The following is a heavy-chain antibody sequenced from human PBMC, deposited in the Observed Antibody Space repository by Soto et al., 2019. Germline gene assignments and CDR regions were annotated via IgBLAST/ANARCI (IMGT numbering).Heavy chain of an antibody. J-gene: IGHJ5*02. CDR3: ARSPRSRNWFDP. Sequence: QVQLQQWGAGLLKPSETLSLTCAVYGGSFSGYYWSWIRQPPGKGLEWIGEINHSGSTNYNPSLKSRVTISVDASKDQFSLKLSSVTAADTAVYYCARSPRSRNWFDPWGQGTLVTVSS. CDR2: INHSGST. V-gene: IGHV4-34*01. CDR1: GGSFSGYY.